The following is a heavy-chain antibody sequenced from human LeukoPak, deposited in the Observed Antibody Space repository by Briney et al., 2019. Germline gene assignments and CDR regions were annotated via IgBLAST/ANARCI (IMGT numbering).Heavy chain of an antibody. Sequence: SSETLSLTXTVSGGSIGSSSYYWGWIGQPPGKGLQWIGSIYYSGSTYYNPSLKSRVTISVDTSKNQFSLKLSSVTAADTAVYYCARHDIYDSSYNWFDPWGQGTLVTVSS. D-gene: IGHD3-22*01. CDR1: GGSIGSSSYY. V-gene: IGHV4-39*01. CDR3: ARHDIYDSSYNWFDP. CDR2: IYYSGST. J-gene: IGHJ5*02.